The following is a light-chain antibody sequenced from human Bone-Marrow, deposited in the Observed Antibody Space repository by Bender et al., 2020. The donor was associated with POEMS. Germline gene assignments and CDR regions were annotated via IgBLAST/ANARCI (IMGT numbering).Light chain of an antibody. CDR3: SSYSIDSTLV. CDR1: SSFVG. V-gene: IGLV2-14*03. J-gene: IGLJ2*01. CDR2: DVS. Sequence: QSALTQPRSVSGSPGQSVTISCTGTSSFVGVSWYQHPPGKAPKVMIYDVSDRASGVSNRFSGSKSANTASLTISGLQAEDEADYYCSSYSIDSTLVFGGGTRLTVL.